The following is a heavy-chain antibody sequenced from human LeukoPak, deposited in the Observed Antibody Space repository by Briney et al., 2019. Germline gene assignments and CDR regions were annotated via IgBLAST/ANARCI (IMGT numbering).Heavy chain of an antibody. CDR2: ISSSSSHI. J-gene: IGHJ3*02. Sequence: PGGSLRLSCAASGFTFSYYNMNWVRQAPGKGLEWVSSISSSSSHIYYADSVKGRFTISRDNAKNSLYLQMSNLRVEDTAVFYCVRAWGGGSYSDAFDIWGQGTMVTVSS. V-gene: IGHV3-21*06. CDR1: GFTFSYYN. D-gene: IGHD1-26*01. CDR3: VRAWGGGSYSDAFDI.